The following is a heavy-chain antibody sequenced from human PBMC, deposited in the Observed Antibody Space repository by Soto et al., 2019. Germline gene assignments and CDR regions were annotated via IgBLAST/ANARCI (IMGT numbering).Heavy chain of an antibody. CDR2: IYYSGST. CDR3: ARDYYYDNSGNPGAYYYGMDV. V-gene: IGHV4-59*01. J-gene: IGHJ6*02. CDR1: GGSISSYH. Sequence: SETLSLTCTVSGGSISSYHWSWIRQPPGKGLEWIGYIYYSGSTKYNPSLKSRVTMSVDKSKNQFSLRLKSVTAADTAVYWCARDYYYDNSGNPGAYYYGMDVWGQGTTVTVSS. D-gene: IGHD3-22*01.